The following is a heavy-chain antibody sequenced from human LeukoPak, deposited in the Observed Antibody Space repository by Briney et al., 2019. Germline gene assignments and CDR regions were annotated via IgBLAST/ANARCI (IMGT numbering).Heavy chain of an antibody. J-gene: IGHJ5*01. V-gene: IGHV3-21*01. CDR3: ARAASPKPFDF. CDR2: ISGSTTYK. CDR1: GFTFSSHT. D-gene: IGHD1-14*01. Sequence: GGSLRLSCAASGFTFSSHTINWVRQAPGKGLEWVSSISGSTTYKYHADSVKGRFTISRDNAKNSVFLQMNSLRAEDTAVCYCARAASPKPFDFWGQGTLVTVSS.